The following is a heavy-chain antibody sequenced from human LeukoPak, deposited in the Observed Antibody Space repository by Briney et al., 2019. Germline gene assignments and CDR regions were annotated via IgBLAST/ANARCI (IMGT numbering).Heavy chain of an antibody. CDR1: GYTFSSHW. CDR3: AIIYADSRAFDY. CDR2: IYPDDSDT. D-gene: IGHD4-17*01. Sequence: GESLMISSKGSGYTFSSHWIAWVRQMPGKGLDWMGIIYPDDSDTRYSPSFQGQVTISADKSISTAYLQWGSLKASDTATYYCAIIYADSRAFDYWGKRALVTVSS. J-gene: IGHJ4*02. V-gene: IGHV5-51*01.